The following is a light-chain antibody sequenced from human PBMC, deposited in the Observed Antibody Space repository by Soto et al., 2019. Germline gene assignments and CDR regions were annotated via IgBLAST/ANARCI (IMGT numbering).Light chain of an antibody. CDR3: SSYEGSNKGDV. J-gene: IGLJ1*01. CDR2: EVS. V-gene: IGLV2-8*01. Sequence: QSVLTQPPSASGSPGQSVTISCTGTSSDVGGYNYVSWYQQHPGKAPKLMIYEVSKRPSGVPDRFSGSKSGNTASLTVSGLQAEDEADYYCSSYEGSNKGDVFGTGTKVTVL. CDR1: SSDVGGYNY.